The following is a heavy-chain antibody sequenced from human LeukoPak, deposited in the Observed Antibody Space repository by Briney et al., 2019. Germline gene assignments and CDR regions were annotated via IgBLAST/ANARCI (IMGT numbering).Heavy chain of an antibody. D-gene: IGHD6-19*01. CDR2: IYPGDSDT. CDR1: GYNFATYW. J-gene: IGHJ4*01. V-gene: IGHV5-51*01. CDR3: ARHGGPVAPGDY. Sequence: GESLKFSCKGSGYNFATYWIAWVRQMPGKGLEWMGIIYPGDSDTRYSPSFQGQVTISADRSITTAYLQWSSLKASDTAMYYCARHGGPVAPGDYWGHGNLVTVSS.